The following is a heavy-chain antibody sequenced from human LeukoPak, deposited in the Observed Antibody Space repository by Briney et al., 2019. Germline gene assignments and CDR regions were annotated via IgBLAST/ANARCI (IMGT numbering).Heavy chain of an antibody. J-gene: IGHJ4*02. CDR2: ISGSGGGT. CDR1: GISLSNYG. CDR3: AKRGVVIRVILVGFHKEAYYFDS. Sequence: GGSLRLSCAVSGISLSNYGMSWVRQAPGKGLEWVAGISGSGGGTNYADSVKGRFTISRDNPKNTLYLQMNRLRAEDTAVYFCAKRGVVIRVILVGFHKEAYYFDSWGPGTLVTVSS. D-gene: IGHD3-22*01. V-gene: IGHV3-23*01.